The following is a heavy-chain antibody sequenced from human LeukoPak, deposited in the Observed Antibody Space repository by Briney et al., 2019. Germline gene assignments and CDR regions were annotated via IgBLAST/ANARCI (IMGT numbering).Heavy chain of an antibody. J-gene: IGHJ1*01. CDR2: ISGDGGST. Sequence: PGGSLRLSCAASGFTFDDYAMHWVRQAPGKGLEWVSLISGDGGSTYYADSVKGRFTISRDNSKNSLYLQMNSLRTEGTALYYCAKVIYCGGDCSEYFQHWGQGTLVTVSS. V-gene: IGHV3-43*02. CDR1: GFTFDDYA. CDR3: AKVIYCGGDCSEYFQH. D-gene: IGHD2-21*02.